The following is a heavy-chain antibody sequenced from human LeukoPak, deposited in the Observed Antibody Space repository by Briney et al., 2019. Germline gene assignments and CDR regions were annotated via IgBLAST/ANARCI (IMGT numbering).Heavy chain of an antibody. V-gene: IGHV3-74*01. CDR1: GFTFSSYW. CDR2: IKSDGST. CDR3: AKGLYDSSGFLVFA. J-gene: IGHJ5*02. Sequence: PGGSLRLSCAASGFTFSSYWMHWVRHAPWKGLVWVSRIKSDGSTNYADSVKGRFTISRDNAKNTVSLQMNSLRAEDTGVYYCAKGLYDSSGFLVFAWGQGTLVTVSS. D-gene: IGHD3-22*01.